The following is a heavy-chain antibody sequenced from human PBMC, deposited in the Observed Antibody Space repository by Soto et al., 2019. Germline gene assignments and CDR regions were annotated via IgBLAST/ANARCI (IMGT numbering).Heavy chain of an antibody. CDR3: RRSSRYSTDV. J-gene: IGHJ6*02. CDR2: IYSTGNT. Sequence: QLQLQESGPGLVKPSETLSLTCTVSGDSIRSSSYWGWIRQPPGKGLEWIGSIYSTGNTYYNPSLNSQVTISVDTSKNHFSLNVISVTDADTAVYYCRRSSRYSTDVWGQGTTVTISS. V-gene: IGHV4-39*01. D-gene: IGHD6-13*01. CDR1: GDSIRSSSY.